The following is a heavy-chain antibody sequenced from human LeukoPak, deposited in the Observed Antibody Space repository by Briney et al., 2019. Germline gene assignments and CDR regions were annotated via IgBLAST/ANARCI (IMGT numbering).Heavy chain of an antibody. CDR2: MYYSGST. CDR1: GGSIRSPSYY. CDR3: ARRSPTLRFLGSGPSIDY. D-gene: IGHD3-3*01. Sequence: SETLSLTCTVSGGSIRSPSYYWGWIRQPPGKGLEWIGSMYYSGSTFYNPSLKSRVTISVDTAKNQFSLKLSSVTAADTAVYYCARRSPTLRFLGSGPSIDYWGQGTLVTVSS. V-gene: IGHV4-39*07. J-gene: IGHJ4*02.